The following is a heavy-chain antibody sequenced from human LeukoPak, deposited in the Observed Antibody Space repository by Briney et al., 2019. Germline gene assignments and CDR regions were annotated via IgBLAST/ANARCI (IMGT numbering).Heavy chain of an antibody. J-gene: IGHJ4*02. Sequence: SETLSLTCTVSGGSISSYYWSWIRQPPGKGLEWIGYIYYSGSTNYNPSLKSRVTISVDTSKNQFSLKLSSVTAADTAVYYCARGELPDYSLDYWGRGTLVTVSS. CDR1: GGSISSYY. D-gene: IGHD4-11*01. V-gene: IGHV4-59*01. CDR2: IYYSGST. CDR3: ARGELPDYSLDY.